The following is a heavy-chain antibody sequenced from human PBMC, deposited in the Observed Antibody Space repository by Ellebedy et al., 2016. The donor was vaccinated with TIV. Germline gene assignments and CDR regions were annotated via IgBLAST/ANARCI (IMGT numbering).Heavy chain of an antibody. CDR1: GYTFTSYD. CDR3: VKAPTNSGRLDY. V-gene: IGHV1-8*01. J-gene: IGHJ4*02. D-gene: IGHD3-10*01. CDR2: MNPNSGNT. Sequence: AASVKVSCKASGYTFTSYDINWVRQATGQGLEWMGWMNPNSGNTGYAQKFQGRVTMTRNTSISTAYMELSSLRSEDTAVYYCVKAPTNSGRLDYWGQGTLVTVSS.